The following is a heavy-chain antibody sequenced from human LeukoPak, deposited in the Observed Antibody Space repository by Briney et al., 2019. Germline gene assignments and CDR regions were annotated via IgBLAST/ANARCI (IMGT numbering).Heavy chain of an antibody. CDR1: GGSFSGYY. Sequence: PSETLSLTCAVYGGSFSGYYWSWIRQPPGKGLEWIGEINHSGSTNYNPSLKSRVTISVDTSKNQFSLKLSSVTAADTAVYYCARLHRGVAAAGTGYYFDYWGQGTLVIVSS. V-gene: IGHV4-34*01. CDR3: ARLHRGVAAAGTGYYFDY. J-gene: IGHJ4*02. D-gene: IGHD6-13*01. CDR2: INHSGST.